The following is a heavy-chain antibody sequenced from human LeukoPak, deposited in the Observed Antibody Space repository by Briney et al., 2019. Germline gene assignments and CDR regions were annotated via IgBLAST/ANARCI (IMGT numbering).Heavy chain of an antibody. CDR2: IRSKANIYAT. Sequence: GGSLRLSCAASGFTFSGSAMHWVRQASGKGLEWVGRIRSKANIYATAYAASVKGRFTISRDDSKNTAYLQMNSLKTEDTDVYYCTRSFGDSSSSEFGYWGQGTLVTVSS. CDR1: GFTFSGSA. J-gene: IGHJ4*02. V-gene: IGHV3-73*01. D-gene: IGHD6-6*01. CDR3: TRSFGDSSSSEFGY.